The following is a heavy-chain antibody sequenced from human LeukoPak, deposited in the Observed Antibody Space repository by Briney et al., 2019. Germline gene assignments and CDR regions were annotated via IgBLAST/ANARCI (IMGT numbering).Heavy chain of an antibody. J-gene: IGHJ6*02. D-gene: IGHD1-1*01. Sequence: AGGSLRPSCAASGFTFSSYSMNWVRQAPGKGLEWVSSISSSSRYIYYADSVKGRFTISRDNAQNSLYLQMNSLRAEDTAVYYCARDAGITTLSDYGMDVWGQGTTVTVSS. CDR2: ISSSSRYI. V-gene: IGHV3-21*01. CDR1: GFTFSSYS. CDR3: ARDAGITTLSDYGMDV.